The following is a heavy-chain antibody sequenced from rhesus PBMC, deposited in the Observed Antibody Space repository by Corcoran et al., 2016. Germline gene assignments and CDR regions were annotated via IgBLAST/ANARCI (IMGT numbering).Heavy chain of an antibody. V-gene: IGHV1-111*02. Sequence: EVQLVQSGAEVKKPGASVKISCQASGYTFTDYYLHWVRQAPGKGLEWMGRVDPEDGEAIHAQKCQDRVTSTADTSTDTAYMELSSLRSEDTAVDYCATGGSKSLDYWGQGVLVTGSS. CDR1: GYTFTDYY. CDR3: ATGGSKSLDY. CDR2: VDPEDGEA. D-gene: IGHD4-23*01. J-gene: IGHJ4*01.